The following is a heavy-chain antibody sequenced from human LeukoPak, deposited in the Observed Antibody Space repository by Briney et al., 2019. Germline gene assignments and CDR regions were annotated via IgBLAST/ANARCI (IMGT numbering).Heavy chain of an antibody. CDR3: AREEVGAHRGFDY. CDR2: INPNSGGT. Sequence: ASVKVSCKASGYTFTGYYMHWGRQAPGQGLEWMGWINPNSGGTNYAQKFQGRVTMTRDTSISTAYMEPSRLRSDDTAVYYCAREEVGAHRGFDYWGQGTLVTVSS. D-gene: IGHD1-26*01. J-gene: IGHJ4*02. V-gene: IGHV1-2*02. CDR1: GYTFTGYY.